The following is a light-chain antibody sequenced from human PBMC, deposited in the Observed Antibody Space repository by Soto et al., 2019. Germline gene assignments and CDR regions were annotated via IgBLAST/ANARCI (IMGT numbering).Light chain of an antibody. CDR1: QSVSSSY. CDR3: QQYGSSQVT. J-gene: IGKJ1*01. V-gene: IGKV3-20*01. CDR2: GAS. Sequence: EIVLTQSPGTLSLSPGERATLSCRASQSVSSSYLAWYQQKPGQAPRLLIYGASSRATGIPDRFSGSGSGTDFTLIISRLEPEDFAVYYCQQYGSSQVTFGQGTKVDIK.